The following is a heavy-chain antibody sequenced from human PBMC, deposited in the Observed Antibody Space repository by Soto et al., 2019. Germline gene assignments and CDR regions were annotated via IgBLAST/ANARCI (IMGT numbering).Heavy chain of an antibody. V-gene: IGHV4-59*01. J-gene: IGHJ4*02. Sequence: PSETLSLTCTVSGGSISSYYWSWIRQPPGKGLEWIGYIYYSGSTNYNPSLKSRVTISVDTSKNQFSLKLSSVTAADTAVYYCARDKSGYDYWGQGTLVTVSS. CDR1: GGSISSYY. CDR3: ARDKSGYDY. D-gene: IGHD5-12*01. CDR2: IYYSGST.